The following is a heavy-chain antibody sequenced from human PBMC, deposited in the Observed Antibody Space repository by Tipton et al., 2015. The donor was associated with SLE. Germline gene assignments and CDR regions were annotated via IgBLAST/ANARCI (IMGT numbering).Heavy chain of an antibody. CDR2: IIPMFGIA. J-gene: IGHJ3*02. V-gene: IGHV1-69*02. Sequence: QSEAEVKKPGSSVKVSCKASGGTFSSYSISWVRQAPGQGLEWMGRIIPMFGIANYAQKFQGRVTITADKSTSTAYMDLSSLRSEDTAVYYCARADYYDSSGYYSGSFDIWGQGTMVTVSS. D-gene: IGHD3-22*01. CDR3: ARADYYDSSGYYSGSFDI. CDR1: GGTFSSYS.